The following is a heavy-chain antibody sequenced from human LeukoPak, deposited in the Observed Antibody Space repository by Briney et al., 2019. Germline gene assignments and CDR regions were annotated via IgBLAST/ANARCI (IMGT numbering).Heavy chain of an antibody. CDR2: ISSSSSYI. CDR3: ARVEESASFDP. D-gene: IGHD3-3*01. J-gene: IGHJ5*02. CDR1: GFTFSSYS. V-gene: IGHV3-21*01. Sequence: GGSLRLSCAASGFTFSSYSMNWARQAPGKGLEWVSSISSSSSYIYYADSVKGRFTISRDNAKKSLYLQMNSLRAEDTAVYYCARVEESASFDPWGQGTLVTVSS.